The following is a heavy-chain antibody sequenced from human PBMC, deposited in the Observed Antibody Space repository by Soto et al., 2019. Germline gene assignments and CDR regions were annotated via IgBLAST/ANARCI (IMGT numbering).Heavy chain of an antibody. V-gene: IGHV4-31*03. CDR2: IYYSGST. CDR1: GGSISSGGYY. Sequence: SETLSLTCTVSGGSISSGGYYWSWIRQHPGKGLEWIGYIYYSGSTYYNPSLKSRVTISVDTSKNQFSLKLSSVTAADTAVYYCARSVVRGVMGFDDWGQGTLVTVSS. D-gene: IGHD3-10*01. J-gene: IGHJ4*02. CDR3: ARSVVRGVMGFDD.